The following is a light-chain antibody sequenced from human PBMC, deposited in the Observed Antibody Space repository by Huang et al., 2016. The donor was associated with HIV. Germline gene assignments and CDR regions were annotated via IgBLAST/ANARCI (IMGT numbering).Light chain of an antibody. J-gene: IGKJ4*01. CDR1: QNVHSF. CDR3: HQRSAWPLT. Sequence: EIVLTQSPATLSLSPGERATLSCRASQNVHSFLVWYQHKPGQAPRLLMYAASNRGTGIPARFRGSGSGTDFTLTITSLQSEDSAVYYCHQRSAWPLTFGGGTKVEI. CDR2: AAS. V-gene: IGKV3-11*01.